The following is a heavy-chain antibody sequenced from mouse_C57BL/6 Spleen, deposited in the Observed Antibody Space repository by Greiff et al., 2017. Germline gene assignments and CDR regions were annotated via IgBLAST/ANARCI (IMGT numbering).Heavy chain of an antibody. CDR1: GYAFSSYW. D-gene: IGHD1-1*01. Sequence: QVQLQQSGAELVKPGASVKISCKASGYAFSSYWMNWVKQRPGKGLEWIGQIYPGDGDTNYNGKFKGKATLTADKSSSTAYMQLSSLTSEDSAIYFCASDYCSSYNAMDDWGQGTSVTVSS. J-gene: IGHJ4*01. CDR3: ASDYCSSYNAMDD. V-gene: IGHV1-80*01. CDR2: IYPGDGDT.